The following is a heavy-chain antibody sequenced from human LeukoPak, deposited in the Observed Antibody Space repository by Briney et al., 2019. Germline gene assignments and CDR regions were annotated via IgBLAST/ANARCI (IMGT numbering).Heavy chain of an antibody. Sequence: SETLSLTCTVSGYSISSGYYWGWIRQLPGKGLEWIGSIYHSGSTYYNPSLKSRVTISVDTSKNQFSLKLSSVTAADTAVYYCARERRDGYNWFDYWGQGTLVTVSS. CDR2: IYHSGST. J-gene: IGHJ4*02. CDR1: GYSISSGYY. CDR3: ARERRDGYNWFDY. V-gene: IGHV4-38-2*02. D-gene: IGHD5-24*01.